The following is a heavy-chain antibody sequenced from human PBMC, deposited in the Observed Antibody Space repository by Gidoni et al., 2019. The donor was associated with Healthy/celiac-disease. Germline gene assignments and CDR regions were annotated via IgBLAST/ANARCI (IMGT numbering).Heavy chain of an antibody. V-gene: IGHV3-9*01. Sequence: EVQLVESGGGLVQPGRSLRLSCAASGVTFDDYAMHWVRQSPGQGTEWVVGISLISGRIGYADSVKGRFSTSRDNAKNSLYLQMNSLRAEDPSLYYCAKARQLVAFDYWGQGTLVTVSS. J-gene: IGHJ4*02. CDR2: ISLISGRI. D-gene: IGHD6-13*01. CDR1: GVTFDDYA. CDR3: AKARQLVAFDY.